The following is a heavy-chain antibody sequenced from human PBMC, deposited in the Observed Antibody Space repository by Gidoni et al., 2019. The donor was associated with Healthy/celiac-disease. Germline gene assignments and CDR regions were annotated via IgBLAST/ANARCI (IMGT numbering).Heavy chain of an antibody. V-gene: IGHV1-69*01. CDR1: GGTFSSYA. CDR3: ARARQEKVIVVVPAAIPDYYYYMDV. J-gene: IGHJ6*03. CDR2: IIPIFGTA. Sequence: QVQLVQSGAEVKKPGSSVKVSCKASGGTFSSYAISWVRQAPGQGLEWMGGIIPIFGTANYAQKFQGRVTITADESTSTAYMELSSLRSEDTAVYYCARARQEKVIVVVPAAIPDYYYYMDVWGKGTTVTVSS. D-gene: IGHD2-2*02.